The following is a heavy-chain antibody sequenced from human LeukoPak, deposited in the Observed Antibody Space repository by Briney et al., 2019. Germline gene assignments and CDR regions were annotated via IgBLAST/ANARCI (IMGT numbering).Heavy chain of an antibody. D-gene: IGHD5-18*01. Sequence: SGTLSLTCDVSGVSINTCCYYWTWIRQPPGKGLEWIGYKYYSGSTRYNSSLRSRLTISLDSSKSQFSLRLTSVTAADTAVYYCARGRSYGFDFDSWGPGTLVIVSS. J-gene: IGHJ4*02. CDR3: ARGRSYGFDFDS. V-gene: IGHV4-61*01. CDR1: GVSINTCCYY. CDR2: KYYSGST.